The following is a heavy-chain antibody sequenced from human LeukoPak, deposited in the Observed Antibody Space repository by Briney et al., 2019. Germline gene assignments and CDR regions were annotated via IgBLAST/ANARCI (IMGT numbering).Heavy chain of an antibody. CDR1: GYTFTGYY. V-gene: IGHV1-2*02. CDR3: ARVRPYYDILTGYNKVGPNPPADYYYYYMDV. J-gene: IGHJ6*03. Sequence: GASVKVSCKASGYTFTGYYMHWVRQAPGQGLERTGWINPNSGGTNYAQKFQGRVTMTRDTSISTAYMELSRLRSDDTAVYYCARVRPYYDILTGYNKVGPNPPADYYYYYMDVWGKGTTVTVSS. D-gene: IGHD3-9*01. CDR2: INPNSGGT.